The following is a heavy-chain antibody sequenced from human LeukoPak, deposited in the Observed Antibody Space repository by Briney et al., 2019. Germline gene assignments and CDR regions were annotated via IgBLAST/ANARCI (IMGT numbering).Heavy chain of an antibody. D-gene: IGHD2-21*01. CDR1: NDYISDYY. Sequence: SETLSLTCILSNDYISDYYWSWIRQPARKGLEWTGRVSQWNTNYNPSLMGRVSMSVQPSKNQFSLKLNSATAADTAVYYCARQGSDNYFDSWGLGILVTVSS. V-gene: IGHV4-4*07. CDR3: ARQGSDNYFDS. J-gene: IGHJ4*02. CDR2: VSQWNT.